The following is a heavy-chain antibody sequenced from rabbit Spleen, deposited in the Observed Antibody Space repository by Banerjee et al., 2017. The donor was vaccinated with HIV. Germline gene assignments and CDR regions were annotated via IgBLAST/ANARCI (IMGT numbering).Heavy chain of an antibody. V-gene: IGHV1S45*01. D-gene: IGHD1-1*01. CDR3: AREYVNTFNL. CDR2: IDTVDGDT. J-gene: IGHJ4*01. Sequence: LEESGGGLVKPGGTLTLTCTVSGFSFSSNWICWVRQAPGKGLEWIACIDTVDGDTDYATWPKGRFTISKTSSTTVTLQMTSLTAADTATYFCAREYVNTFNLWGPGTLVTVS. CDR1: GFSFSSNW.